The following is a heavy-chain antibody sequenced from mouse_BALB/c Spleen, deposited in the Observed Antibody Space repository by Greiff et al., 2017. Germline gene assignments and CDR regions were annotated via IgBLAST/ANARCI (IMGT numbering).Heavy chain of an antibody. CDR1: GFSLTGYG. Sequence: QVQLKQSGPGLVAPSQSLSITCTVSGFSLTGYGVNWVRQPPGKGLEWLGMIWGDGSTDYNSALNTRLSISKDNSKSQVFLKMNSLQTDDTARYYCAREGGYGSSFVDYWGQGTSVTVSS. CDR3: AREGGYGSSFVDY. J-gene: IGHJ4*01. V-gene: IGHV2-6-7*01. D-gene: IGHD1-1*01. CDR2: IWGDGST.